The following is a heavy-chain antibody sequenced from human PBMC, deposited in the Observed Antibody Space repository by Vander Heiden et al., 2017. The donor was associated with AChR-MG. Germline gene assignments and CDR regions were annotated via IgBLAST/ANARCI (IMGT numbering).Heavy chain of an antibody. CDR1: GGSISSYY. V-gene: IGHV4-59*01. CDR3: ARGAMVRGVRTYDY. Sequence: QVQLQESGPGLVKPSETLSLTCTASGGSISSYYWSWIRQPPGKGLGWIGYIYYSGSTNYNPSLKSRVTISVDTSKNQFSLKLSSVTAADTAVYYCARGAMVRGVRTYDYWGQGTLVTVSS. J-gene: IGHJ4*02. D-gene: IGHD3-10*01. CDR2: IYYSGST.